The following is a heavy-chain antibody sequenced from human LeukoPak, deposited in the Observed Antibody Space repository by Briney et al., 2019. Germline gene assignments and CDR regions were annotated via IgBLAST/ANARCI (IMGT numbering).Heavy chain of an antibody. CDR2: IYYSGST. V-gene: IGHV4-59*08. Sequence: SETLSLTCTVSGDSISSYYWSWLRQPPGKGLEWIGYIYYSGSTNYNPSLKSRVTIPVDPSKNQFSLKLSSVTAADTAVYYCARHEREDYADYYYGMDVWGQGTTVTVSS. D-gene: IGHD4-17*01. J-gene: IGHJ6*02. CDR3: ARHEREDYADYYYGMDV. CDR1: GDSISSYY.